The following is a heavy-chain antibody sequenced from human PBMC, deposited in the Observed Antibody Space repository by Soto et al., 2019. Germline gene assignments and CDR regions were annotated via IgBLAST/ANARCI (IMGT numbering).Heavy chain of an antibody. CDR2: ISYDGSNK. CDR1: GFTFSRYG. D-gene: IGHD2-8*01. V-gene: IGHV3-30*18. J-gene: IGHJ6*02. Sequence: QVQLVESGGGVVQPGRSLRLSCAASGFTFSRYGMHWVRQAPGKGLEWVAVISYDGSNKYYADSVKGRFTISRDNSKNTLYLQMNSLRAEDTAVYYCAKCNGDIYYYYAMDVWGQGTTVTVSS. CDR3: AKCNGDIYYYYAMDV.